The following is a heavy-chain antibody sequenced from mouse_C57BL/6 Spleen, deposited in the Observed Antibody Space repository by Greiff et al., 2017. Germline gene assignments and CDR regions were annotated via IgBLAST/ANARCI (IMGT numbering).Heavy chain of an antibody. CDR1: GYTFTSYW. V-gene: IGHV1-55*01. Sequence: QVQLQQPGAELVKPGASVTMSCKASGYTFTSYWITWVKQRPGQGLEWIGDIYPGSGSTNYNEKFKSKATLTVDTSSSTAYMQLSSLTSEDSAVYYCARPDGYYWDFDVWGTGTTVTVSS. J-gene: IGHJ1*03. CDR2: IYPGSGST. CDR3: ARPDGYYWDFDV. D-gene: IGHD2-3*01.